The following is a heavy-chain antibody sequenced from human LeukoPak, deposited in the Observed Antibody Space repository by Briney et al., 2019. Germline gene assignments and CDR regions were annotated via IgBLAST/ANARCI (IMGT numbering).Heavy chain of an antibody. CDR3: AREGLYSGYEWY. D-gene: IGHD5-12*01. Sequence: PGGSLRLSCAASGFTFSSYGMHWVRQAPGKGLEWVAVIWYDGSNKYYVDSVKGRFTISRDNAKNSLYLQMNSLRAEDTAVYYCAREGLYSGYEWYWGQGTLVTVSS. V-gene: IGHV3-33*01. J-gene: IGHJ4*02. CDR2: IWYDGSNK. CDR1: GFTFSSYG.